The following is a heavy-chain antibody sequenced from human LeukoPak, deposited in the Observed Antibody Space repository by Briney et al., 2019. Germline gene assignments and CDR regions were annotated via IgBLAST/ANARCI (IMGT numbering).Heavy chain of an antibody. CDR3: AEERGYCSSTSCHYYYYYMDV. V-gene: IGHV3-23*01. CDR1: GFTVSSNY. J-gene: IGHJ6*03. D-gene: IGHD2-2*01. Sequence: PGGSLRLSCAASGFTVSSNYMSWVRQAPGKGLEWVSAISGSGGSTYYADSVKGRFTISRDNSKNTLYLQMNSLRAEDTAVYYCAEERGYCSSTSCHYYYYYMDVWGKGTTVTVSS. CDR2: ISGSGGST.